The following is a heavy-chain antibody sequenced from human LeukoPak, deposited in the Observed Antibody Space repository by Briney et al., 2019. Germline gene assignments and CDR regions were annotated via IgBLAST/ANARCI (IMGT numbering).Heavy chain of an antibody. D-gene: IGHD4/OR15-4a*01. CDR1: GFTFSSYE. V-gene: IGHV3-48*03. CDR3: ARRAGAYSHPYDY. CDR2: ISHSGSTI. Sequence: GGSLRLSCAASGFTFSSYEMNWVRQAPGKGLEWVSYISHSGSTIYYTDSVKGRFTISRDNAKNSLYLQMNSLRAEDTAVYYCARRAGAYSHPYDYWGQGTLVTVSS. J-gene: IGHJ4*02.